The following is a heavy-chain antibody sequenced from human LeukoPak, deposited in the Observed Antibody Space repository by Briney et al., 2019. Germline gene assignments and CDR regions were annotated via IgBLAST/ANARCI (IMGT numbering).Heavy chain of an antibody. Sequence: PSETLSLTCTVSGGSISSYYWSWIRQPPGKGLEWIGYIYYSGSTNYNPSLKSRVTISVDTSKNQFSLKLSSATAADTAVYYCAARTVVGATVYFDYWGQGTQVTVSS. D-gene: IGHD1-26*01. CDR3: AARTVVGATVYFDY. J-gene: IGHJ4*02. CDR2: IYYSGST. CDR1: GGSISSYY. V-gene: IGHV4-59*08.